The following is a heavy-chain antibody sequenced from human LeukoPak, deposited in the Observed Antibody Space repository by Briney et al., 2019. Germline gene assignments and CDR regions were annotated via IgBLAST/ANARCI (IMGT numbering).Heavy chain of an antibody. V-gene: IGHV5-51*01. CDR1: GYNPTNYW. CDR3: ARPQNYGADWYFDL. D-gene: IGHD4-17*01. Sequence: GESLKISCRGSGYNPTNYWIAWVRQMPGKGLEWMGIIFPDDSETRYSPSFQGQVTISADKSINTAYLQWTSLKASDSAIYYCARPQNYGADWYFDLWGRGTLLTVTS. J-gene: IGHJ2*01. CDR2: IFPDDSET.